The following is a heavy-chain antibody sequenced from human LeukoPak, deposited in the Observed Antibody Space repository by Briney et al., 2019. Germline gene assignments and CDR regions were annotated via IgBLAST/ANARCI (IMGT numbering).Heavy chain of an antibody. CDR2: IYYSGST. CDR1: GGSISSYY. V-gene: IGHV4-59*01. CDR3: ARVGVEYSSPKDYYYGMDV. J-gene: IGHJ6*02. D-gene: IGHD6-6*01. Sequence: SETLSLTCTVSGGSISSYYWSWIRQPPGKGLEWIEYIYYSGSTNYNPSLKSRVTISVDTSKNQFSLKLSSVTSADTAVYYCARVGVEYSSPKDYYYGMDVWGQGTTVTVSS.